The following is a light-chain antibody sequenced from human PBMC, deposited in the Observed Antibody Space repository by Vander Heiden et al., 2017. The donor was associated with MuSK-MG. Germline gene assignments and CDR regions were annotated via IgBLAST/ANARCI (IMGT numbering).Light chain of an antibody. CDR2: GTN. CDR3: QSFDTSLSVV. J-gene: IGLJ2*01. Sequence: QSVLTQPPSVSGAPGQRVTISCTGSYSNIGIGHDVHWYQQVPGTVPKLLIDGTNNRPSGVPDRFSGSKSGTSASLAIAGLQADDEADYYCQSFDTSLSVVFGGGTKLTVL. CDR1: YSNIGIGHD. V-gene: IGLV1-40*01.